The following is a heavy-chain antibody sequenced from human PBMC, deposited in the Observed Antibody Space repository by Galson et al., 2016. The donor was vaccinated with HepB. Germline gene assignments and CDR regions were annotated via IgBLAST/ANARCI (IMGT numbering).Heavy chain of an antibody. Sequence: FSSYXXXWVXXAPGXGLEXXXVISYDGXXKYYAASVKGRFTISRDNSXNTLSLXMNSLRXEDTAXYYCVXNNILAGXSAFAXXGQGTMVT. V-gene: IGHV3-30*18. CDR3: VXNNILAGXSAFAX. J-gene: IGHJ4*02. CDR1: FSSYX. D-gene: IGHD3-9*01. CDR2: ISYDGXXK.